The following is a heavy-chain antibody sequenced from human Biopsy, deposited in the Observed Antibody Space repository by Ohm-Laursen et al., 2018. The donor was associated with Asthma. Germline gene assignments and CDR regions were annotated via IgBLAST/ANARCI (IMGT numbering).Heavy chain of an antibody. Sequence: SLRLSCAASGFTFSSYSMNWVRQAPGKGLEGDSYISSSSSTIYYADSVKGRFTISRDNAKNSLYLQMNSLRDEDTAVYYCARFKRGYSYGYAGVFDYWGQGTLVTVSS. CDR1: GFTFSSYS. CDR2: ISSSSSTI. J-gene: IGHJ4*02. D-gene: IGHD5-18*01. CDR3: ARFKRGYSYGYAGVFDY. V-gene: IGHV3-48*02.